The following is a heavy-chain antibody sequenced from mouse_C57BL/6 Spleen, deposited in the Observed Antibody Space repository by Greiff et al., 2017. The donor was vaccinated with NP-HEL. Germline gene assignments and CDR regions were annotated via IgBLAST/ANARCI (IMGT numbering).Heavy chain of an antibody. CDR1: GYAFSSYW. V-gene: IGHV1-80*01. D-gene: IGHD1-1*01. J-gene: IGHJ1*03. CDR2: NYPGDGDT. CDR3: ARSNLPYYYHDV. Sequence: QVQLKESGAELVKPGASVKISCKASGYAFSSYWMNWVKQRPGKGLEWIGQNYPGDGDTNYNGKFKGKATLTADKSSSTAYMQLSSLTSEDSAVYFCARSNLPYYYHDVWGTGTTVTVSS.